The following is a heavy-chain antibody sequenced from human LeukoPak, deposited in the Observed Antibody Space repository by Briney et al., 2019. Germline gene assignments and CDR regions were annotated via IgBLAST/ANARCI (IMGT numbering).Heavy chain of an antibody. CDR3: ASSLAYCGGDCFWFDP. V-gene: IGHV4-59*01. CDR2: IYYSGST. Sequence: SETLSLTCTVSGGSISSYYWSWIRQPLGKGLEWIGYIYYSGSTNYNPSLKSRVTISVDTSKNQFSLKLSSVTAADTAVYYCASSLAYCGGDCFWFDPWGQGTLVTVSS. CDR1: GGSISSYY. D-gene: IGHD2-21*02. J-gene: IGHJ5*02.